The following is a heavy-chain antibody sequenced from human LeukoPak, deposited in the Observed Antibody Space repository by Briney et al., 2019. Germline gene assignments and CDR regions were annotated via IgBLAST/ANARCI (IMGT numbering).Heavy chain of an antibody. CDR2: ISYDGSNE. CDR3: ARKFLTGRLIDY. CDR1: GXTFSNYG. D-gene: IGHD7-27*01. V-gene: IGHV3-30*03. J-gene: IGHJ4*02. Sequence: GGSLRLSCAASGXTFSNYGMHWVRQAPGKGLEWVAVISYDGSNEYYADSVKGRFAISRDTSKNTLYLQMNGLRAEDTALYYCARKFLTGRLIDYWGQGILVTVSS.